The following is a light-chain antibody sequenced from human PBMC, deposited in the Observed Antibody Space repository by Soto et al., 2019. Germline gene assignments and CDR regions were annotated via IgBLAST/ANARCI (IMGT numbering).Light chain of an antibody. CDR3: QQYGSSYIFT. Sequence: EIVLTQSPGTLSLSPGERATLSCRVSQSVSSSYLAWYQQKPGQAPRLLIYGASSRATGIPDRFSGSGSGTDFTLTISRLEPEDFAVYYCQQYGSSYIFTFGPGTKVDIK. CDR2: GAS. CDR1: QSVSSSY. V-gene: IGKV3-20*01. J-gene: IGKJ3*01.